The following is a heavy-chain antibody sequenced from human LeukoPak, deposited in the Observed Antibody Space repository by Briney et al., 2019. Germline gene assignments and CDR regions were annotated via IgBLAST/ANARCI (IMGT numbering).Heavy chain of an antibody. CDR3: ARVGFYAFDI. J-gene: IGHJ3*02. Sequence: PRGSLTLSCAASGFTFSRYRMSWVRQAPGKGLEWGANIKQDEREKYNVDTVKGRFTISRDNAKNTLYMKMNTLRAEDTAEYYCARVGFYAFDIWGQGTKVTVSS. V-gene: IGHV3-7*04. D-gene: IGHD3-3*01. CDR2: IKQDEREK. CDR1: GFTFSRYR.